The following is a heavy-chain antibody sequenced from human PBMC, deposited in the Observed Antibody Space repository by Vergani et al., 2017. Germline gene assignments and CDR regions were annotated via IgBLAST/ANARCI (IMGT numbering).Heavy chain of an antibody. CDR3: IKDAGSYENFFDS. V-gene: IGHV3-23*01. CDR1: GFKFSTYA. D-gene: IGHD1-26*01. J-gene: IGHJ4*02. Sequence: EVQLLESGGSLKQPGGSVRLFCAASGFKFSTYALHWVRQAPGKGLKWVSALTGGGRSNYYASSFKGRFIISRDNSRDTLYLQMNSLRPEDTATYYCIKDAGSYENFFDSWGKGTLVTVSS. CDR2: LTGGGRSN.